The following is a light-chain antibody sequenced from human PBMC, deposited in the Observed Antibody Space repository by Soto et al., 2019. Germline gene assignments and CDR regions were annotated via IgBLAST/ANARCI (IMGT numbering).Light chain of an antibody. CDR1: SSDVGVYNY. J-gene: IGLJ1*01. V-gene: IGLV2-11*01. Sequence: SALTQPRSVSGSPGQSVTISCTGTSSDVGVYNYVTWYQQYPGKAPKVMIYDVKTRPSGVPDRFSGSKSGNTASLTISGLQAEDEADYYCCSYAGDYTFVFGTGTKLTVL. CDR3: CSYAGDYTFV. CDR2: DVK.